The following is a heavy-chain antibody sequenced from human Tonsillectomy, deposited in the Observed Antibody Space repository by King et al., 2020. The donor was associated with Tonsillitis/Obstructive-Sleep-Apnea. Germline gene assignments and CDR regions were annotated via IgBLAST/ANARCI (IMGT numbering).Heavy chain of an antibody. CDR1: GGSFSGYY. J-gene: IGHJ4*02. V-gene: IGHV4-34*01. Sequence: VQLQQWGAGLLKPSETLSLTCAVYGGSFSGYYWSWIRQPPGKGLEWIGEINHSGSTNYNPSLKSRVTISVDTSKNQFSLKLSSVTAADTAVYYCASDLQYGYDYWGQGTLVTVSS. D-gene: IGHD4-11*01. CDR3: ASDLQYGYDY. CDR2: INHSGST.